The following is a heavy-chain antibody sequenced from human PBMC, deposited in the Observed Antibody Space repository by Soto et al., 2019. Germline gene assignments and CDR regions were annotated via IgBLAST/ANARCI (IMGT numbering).Heavy chain of an antibody. D-gene: IGHD1-20*01. J-gene: IGHJ4*02. V-gene: IGHV3-23*01. CDR2: ILSGGNT. CDR3: AKVRQPDRIWTFVS. Sequence: PGGSLRLSCATCGFTLSNFAISWFRQAPGRGQEWVSEILSGGNTFYADSMKGRITISRDNSKNTLYLQMNSMRVDDTALYYCAKVRQPDRIWTFVSWCQGTLVTVSS. CDR1: GFTLSNFA.